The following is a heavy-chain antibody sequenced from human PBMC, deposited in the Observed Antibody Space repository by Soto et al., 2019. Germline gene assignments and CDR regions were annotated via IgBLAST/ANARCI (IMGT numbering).Heavy chain of an antibody. J-gene: IGHJ5*02. CDR3: AREGALKPFSS. V-gene: IGHV3-21*01. Sequence: GSLRLSCVASGFTFSNYNMNWVRQAPGKGLEWVSHISGTSVYTHYADSVKGRFTISRDNAKNSVYLQMDSLRVEDTAVYYCAREGALKPFSSWGQGALVTVSS. CDR1: GFTFSNYN. CDR2: ISGTSVYT.